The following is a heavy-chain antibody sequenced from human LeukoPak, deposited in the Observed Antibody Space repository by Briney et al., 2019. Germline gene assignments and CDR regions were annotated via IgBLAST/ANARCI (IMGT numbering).Heavy chain of an antibody. Sequence: PGGSLRLSCAASGFTFTDYGMHWVRQAPAKGLEWVALIWYDGGEKYYADSMKGRFTISRDNSKNTLYLQMNSLRAEDTAVYYCARGSSTRILDDWGQGTLVTVSS. J-gene: IGHJ4*02. V-gene: IGHV3-33*01. CDR2: IWYDGGEK. CDR3: ARGSSTRILDD. D-gene: IGHD6-13*01. CDR1: GFTFTDYG.